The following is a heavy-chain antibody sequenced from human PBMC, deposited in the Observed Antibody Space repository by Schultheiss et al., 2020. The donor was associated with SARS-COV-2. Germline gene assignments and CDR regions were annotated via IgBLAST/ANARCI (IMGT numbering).Heavy chain of an antibody. CDR3: AKKQTHDYDYVWGSYRYTGYYGMDV. Sequence: GGCLRLSCAASGFTFSSYDMHWVRQATGKGLEWVSAISGSGGSTYYADSVKGRFTISRDNAKNSLYLQMNSLRAEDTAVYYCAKKQTHDYDYVWGSYRYTGYYGMDVWGQGTTVTVSS. CDR1: GFTFSSYD. CDR2: ISGSGGST. J-gene: IGHJ6*02. D-gene: IGHD3-16*02. V-gene: IGHV3-23*01.